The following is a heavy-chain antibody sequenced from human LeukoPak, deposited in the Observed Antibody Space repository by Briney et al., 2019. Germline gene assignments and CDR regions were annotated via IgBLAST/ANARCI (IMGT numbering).Heavy chain of an antibody. CDR3: ARALGSWFGESDAFDI. D-gene: IGHD3-10*01. Sequence: PSETLSLTCTVSGDSIIGYYWSWIRQPPGKGLEWIGRIYTTGGTNYNPSLKSRVTMSVDTSKNQFSLKLTSVTAADTAVYYCARALGSWFGESDAFDIWGQGTMVTVSS. CDR2: IYTTGGT. J-gene: IGHJ3*02. CDR1: GDSIIGYY. V-gene: IGHV4-4*07.